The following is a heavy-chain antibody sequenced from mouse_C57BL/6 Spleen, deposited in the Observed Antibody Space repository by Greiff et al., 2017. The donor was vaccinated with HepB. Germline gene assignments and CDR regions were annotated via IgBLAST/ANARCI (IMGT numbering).Heavy chain of an antibody. V-gene: IGHV1-62-2*01. CDR2: FYPGSGSI. CDR1: GYTFTEYT. Sequence: VQLQQSGAELVKPGASVKLSCKASGYTFTEYTIHWVKQRSGQGLEWIGWFYPGSGSIKYNEKFKDKATLTADKSSSTVYMELSRLTSEDSAVYFCARQEEDYGNSYNWYIDVCGTGTTVTVSS. J-gene: IGHJ1*03. CDR3: ARQEEDYGNSYNWYIDV. D-gene: IGHD1-1*01.